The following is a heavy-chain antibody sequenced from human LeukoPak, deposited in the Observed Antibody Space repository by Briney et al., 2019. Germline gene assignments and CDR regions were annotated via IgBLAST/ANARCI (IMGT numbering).Heavy chain of an antibody. J-gene: IGHJ6*02. V-gene: IGHV1-69*13. CDR1: GGTFSSYA. Sequence: ASVKVSCKAFGGTFSSYAISWVRQAPGQGLEWMGGIIPIFGTANYAQKFQGRVTITADESTSTAYMELSSLRSEDTAVYYCARAIFGVVIRDYYYGMDVWGQGTTVTVSS. CDR3: ARAIFGVVIRDYYYGMDV. CDR2: IIPIFGTA. D-gene: IGHD3-3*01.